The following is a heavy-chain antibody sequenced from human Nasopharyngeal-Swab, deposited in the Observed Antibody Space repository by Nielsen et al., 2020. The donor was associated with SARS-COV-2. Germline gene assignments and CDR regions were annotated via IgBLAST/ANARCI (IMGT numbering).Heavy chain of an antibody. CDR3: GDSSGWNEDAFDI. CDR2: TSGDGGEK. D-gene: IGHD6-19*01. J-gene: IGHJ3*02. V-gene: IGHV3-30*03. CDR1: GFSFDTYG. Sequence: GESLKISCVDTGFSFDTYGMHWVRQAPGKGLEWLAFTSGDGGEKHYADSVKGRFTISRDNSKNTLYLQMNSLRPEDTVVYYCGDSSGWNEDAFDIWGQGTMVTVSS.